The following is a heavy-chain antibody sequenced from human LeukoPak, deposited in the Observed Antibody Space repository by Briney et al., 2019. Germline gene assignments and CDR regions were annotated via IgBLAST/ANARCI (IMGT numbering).Heavy chain of an antibody. V-gene: IGHV1-58*02. D-gene: IGHD3-3*02. CDR1: GFTFTSSD. J-gene: IGHJ6*02. CDR2: IVVGSGNT. Sequence: SVKVSCKASGFTFTSSDMQWVRQARGQRLEWIGWIVVGSGNTNYAQKFQERVTITRDMSTSTAYMELSSLRSEDTAVYYCAAVPAIFGMDVWGQGTTVTVPS. CDR3: AAVPAIFGMDV.